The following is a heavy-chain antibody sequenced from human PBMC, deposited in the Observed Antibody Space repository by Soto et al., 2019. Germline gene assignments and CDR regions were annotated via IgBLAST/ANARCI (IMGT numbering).Heavy chain of an antibody. CDR3: ARLNIVVQGYYYGMDV. CDR2: INHSGST. J-gene: IGHJ6*02. V-gene: IGHV4-34*01. Sequence: QVQLQQWGAGLLKPSETLSLTCAVYGGSFSGYYWSWIRQPPGKGLEWIGEINHSGSTNYNPSLKSRVTISVDTSKHQFSLKLSSVTAADTAVYYCARLNIVVQGYYYGMDVWGQGTTVTVSS. CDR1: GGSFSGYY. D-gene: IGHD2-2*01.